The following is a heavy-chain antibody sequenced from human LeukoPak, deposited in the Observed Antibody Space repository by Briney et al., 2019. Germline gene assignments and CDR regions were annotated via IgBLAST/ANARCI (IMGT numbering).Heavy chain of an antibody. CDR2: IYYSGST. V-gene: IGHV4-61*01. Sequence: PSETLSLTCTVSGGSVTSDTYCWSWIRQPPGKGLEWIGYIYYSGSTNYNPSLKSRVTISVDTSKNQFSLKLSSMTAADTAVYYCARSNDNSWYFDYWGQGTLVTVSS. J-gene: IGHJ4*02. D-gene: IGHD6-13*01. CDR1: GGSVTSDTYC. CDR3: ARSNDNSWYFDY.